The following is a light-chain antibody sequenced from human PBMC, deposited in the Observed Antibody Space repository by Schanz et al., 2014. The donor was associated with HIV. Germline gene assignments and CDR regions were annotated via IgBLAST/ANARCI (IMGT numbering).Light chain of an antibody. J-gene: IGKJ1*01. CDR1: QSVGSNY. Sequence: EIVLTQSPGTLSLSPGERATLSCRASQSVGSNYLAWYQQKPGQAPRLLIFGASNRATGFPDRFSGSASGTDFTLTISRVEPEDYAVYYCQYYGSPPWTFGQGTKVEVK. V-gene: IGKV3-20*01. CDR3: QYYGSPPWT. CDR2: GAS.